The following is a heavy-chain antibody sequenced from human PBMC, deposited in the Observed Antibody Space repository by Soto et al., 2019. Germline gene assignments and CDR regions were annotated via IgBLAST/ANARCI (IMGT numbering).Heavy chain of an antibody. J-gene: IGHJ4*02. D-gene: IGHD3-10*01. Sequence: EVKMLESGGGLVQPGGSLRLSCAASGFTLSSYGMSWVRQAPGKGLEWVSAISGSGGSTYYADSVKGRFTISRDNSKNTLYRQMNSLRAEDTAVYYCTKGAYYHGSGIYFPFDYWGQGTLVTVSS. CDR1: GFTLSSYG. CDR3: TKGAYYHGSGIYFPFDY. V-gene: IGHV3-23*01. CDR2: ISGSGGST.